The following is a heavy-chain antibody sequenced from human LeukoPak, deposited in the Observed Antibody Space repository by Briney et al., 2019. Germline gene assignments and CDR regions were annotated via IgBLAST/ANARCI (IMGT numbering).Heavy chain of an antibody. CDR1: GYSISSGYY. CDR3: ARCGYSYLNWFDP. J-gene: IGHJ5*02. Sequence: SETLSLTCTVSGYSISSGYYWGWVRQPPGKGLEWIGSIYHSGSTYYNPSLKSRVTISVDTSKNQFSLKLSSVTAADTAVYYCARCGYSYLNWFDPWGQGTLVTVSS. CDR2: IYHSGST. D-gene: IGHD5-18*01. V-gene: IGHV4-38-2*02.